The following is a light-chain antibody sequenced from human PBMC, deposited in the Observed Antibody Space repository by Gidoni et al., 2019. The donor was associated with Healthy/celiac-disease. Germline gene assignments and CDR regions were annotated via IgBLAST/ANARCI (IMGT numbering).Light chain of an antibody. CDR2: AAS. Sequence: DSQMTQSPSSLSASVGDRVTITCRASQSIRSYLNWSQQEPGKATKLLLYAASSLPSGFPSRFSGSGSGTDFTLTISSLPPVDFATYYCQPSYSTPRTFGQGTQVEIK. V-gene: IGKV1-39*01. J-gene: IGKJ1*01. CDR3: QPSYSTPRT. CDR1: QSIRSY.